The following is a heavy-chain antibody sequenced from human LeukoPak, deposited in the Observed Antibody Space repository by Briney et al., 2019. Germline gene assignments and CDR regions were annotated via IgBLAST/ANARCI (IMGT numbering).Heavy chain of an antibody. CDR1: GFTFSSYW. J-gene: IGHJ4*02. CDR3: AKDRPLYSGSQHFDF. Sequence: GGSLRLSCAASGFTFSSYWMHWVRQAPGKGLVWVSRIDTDGSNTAYADSVKGRFTISRDNAKNTLYLQMNSLRAEDTAVYYCAKDRPLYSGSQHFDFWGQGTLVTVSP. D-gene: IGHD1-26*01. V-gene: IGHV3-74*01. CDR2: IDTDGSNT.